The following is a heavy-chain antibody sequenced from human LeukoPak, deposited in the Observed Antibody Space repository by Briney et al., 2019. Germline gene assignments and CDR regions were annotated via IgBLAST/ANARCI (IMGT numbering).Heavy chain of an antibody. Sequence: PSETLSLTCAVYGGSFSGYYWSWIRQPPGKGLEWIGEINHSGSTNYNPSLKSRVTISVDTSKNQFSLKLSSVTAADTAVYYCARDRGYSYGWFSPDAFDIWGQGTLVTVSS. V-gene: IGHV4-34*01. J-gene: IGHJ3*02. CDR3: ARDRGYSYGWFSPDAFDI. CDR2: INHSGST. CDR1: GGSFSGYY. D-gene: IGHD5-18*01.